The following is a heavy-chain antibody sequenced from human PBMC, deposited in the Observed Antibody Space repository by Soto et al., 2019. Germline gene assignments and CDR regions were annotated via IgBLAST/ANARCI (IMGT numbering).Heavy chain of an antibody. D-gene: IGHD3-3*01. CDR3: ARDRIPPQTYDFWSGYYPYYYYGMDV. CDR1: GFTFSSYA. V-gene: IGHV3-30-3*01. CDR2: ISYDGSNK. J-gene: IGHJ6*02. Sequence: PGGSLRLSCAASGFTFSSYAMHWVRRAPGKGLEWVAVISYDGSNKYYADSVKGRFTISRDNSKNTLYLQMNSLRAEDTAVYYCARDRIPPQTYDFWSGYYPYYYYGMDVWGQGTTVTVSS.